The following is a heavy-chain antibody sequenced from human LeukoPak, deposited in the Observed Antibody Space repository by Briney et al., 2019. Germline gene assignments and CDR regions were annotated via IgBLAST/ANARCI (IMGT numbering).Heavy chain of an antibody. Sequence: GGSLRLSCAASGFTFSSYSMNWVRQAPGKGLEWVSSISSSSSYIYYADSVKVRFTISRDNAKNSLYLQMNSLRAEDTAVYYCARQTMVVTESWFDPWGQGTLVTVSS. D-gene: IGHD4-23*01. J-gene: IGHJ5*02. CDR3: ARQTMVVTESWFDP. V-gene: IGHV3-21*01. CDR1: GFTFSSYS. CDR2: ISSSSSYI.